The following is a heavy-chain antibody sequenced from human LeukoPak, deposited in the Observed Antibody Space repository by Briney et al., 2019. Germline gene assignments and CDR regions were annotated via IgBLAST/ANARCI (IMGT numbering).Heavy chain of an antibody. J-gene: IGHJ4*02. CDR1: GGTFSSYA. CDR2: ISCGKGET. Sequence: ASVKVSCKASGGTFSSYAISWVRQAPGQGLEWMGWISCGKGETKYSQKFQDRVTITRDTSASTAYMELSSLRSEATAVYYCARDNGYQLLWWWGQGTLVTVSS. D-gene: IGHD2-2*01. V-gene: IGHV1-3*01. CDR3: ARDNGYQLLWW.